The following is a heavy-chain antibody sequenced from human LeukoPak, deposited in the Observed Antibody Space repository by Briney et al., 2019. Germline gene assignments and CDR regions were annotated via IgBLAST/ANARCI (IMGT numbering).Heavy chain of an antibody. CDR2: ISSSSSYI. CDR3: ARTGGRYYDILTGYGPLRYFDL. V-gene: IGHV3-21*01. Sequence: GGSLRLSCAASGFTFSSYSMNWVRQAPGKGLEWVSSISSSSSYIYYADSVKGRFTISRDNAKNSLYLQMNSLRAEDTAVYYCARTGGRYYDILTGYGPLRYFDLWGRGTLVTVSS. CDR1: GFTFSSYS. D-gene: IGHD3-9*01. J-gene: IGHJ2*01.